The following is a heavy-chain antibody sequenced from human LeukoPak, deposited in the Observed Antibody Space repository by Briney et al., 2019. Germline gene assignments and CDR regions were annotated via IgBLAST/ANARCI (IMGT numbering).Heavy chain of an antibody. CDR2: ILPSGGEI. Sequence: GGTLRLSCAASGFTFSTFAMIWVRQPPGKGLEWVSSILPSGGEIHYADSVRGRFTISRDNSKSTLSLQMNSLRAEDTAIYYCATYRQVLLPFESWGQGTLVTVSS. J-gene: IGHJ4*02. CDR1: GFTFSTFA. D-gene: IGHD2-8*02. V-gene: IGHV3-23*01. CDR3: ATYRQVLLPFES.